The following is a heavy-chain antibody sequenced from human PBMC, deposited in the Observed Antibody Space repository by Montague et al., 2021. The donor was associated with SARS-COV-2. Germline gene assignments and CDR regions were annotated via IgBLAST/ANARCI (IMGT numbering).Heavy chain of an antibody. CDR1: GGSISSGSHY. Sequence: SETLSLTCTVSGGSISSGSHYWGYIRQPPGKGLVWLGSLYYSGTTYYSPSLQSRVTISVHTSQDQFSLNLNSVTAADTAVYYCVRGVTMTREIVSYFDYWGQGTLVTVSS. CDR2: LYYSGTT. J-gene: IGHJ4*02. D-gene: IGHD3-10*01. V-gene: IGHV4-39*07. CDR3: VRGVTMTREIVSYFDY.